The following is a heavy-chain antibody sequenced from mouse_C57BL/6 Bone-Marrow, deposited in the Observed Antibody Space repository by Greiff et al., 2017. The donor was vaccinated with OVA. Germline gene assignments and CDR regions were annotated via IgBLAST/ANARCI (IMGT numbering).Heavy chain of an antibody. V-gene: IGHV2-2*01. CDR2: IWSGGST. CDR1: GFSLTSYG. J-gene: IGHJ4*01. CDR3: ARMMDY. Sequence: VQLQQSGPGLVQPSQSLSITCTVSGFSLTSYGVHWVRQSPGKGLEWLGVIWSGGSTDYNAAVISRLSISKDNSKSQVFVKMNSLKADDTAIYYCARMMDYWGQGTSVTVSS.